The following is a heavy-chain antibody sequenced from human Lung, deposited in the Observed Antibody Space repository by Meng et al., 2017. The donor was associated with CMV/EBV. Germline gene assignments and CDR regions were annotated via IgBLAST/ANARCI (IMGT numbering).Heavy chain of an antibody. CDR1: GVSISTDNW. Sequence: GSLRLXCAVSGVSISTDNWWSWVRQPPGKGLEWIGEIYRSGSTNYSPSLKSRVTISIDRSKNQFSLRLTSVTAADTAVYYCAKEWLDATTGQLDYWGQGXLVTVSS. CDR2: IYRSGST. CDR3: AKEWLDATTGQLDY. J-gene: IGHJ4*02. D-gene: IGHD1-26*01. V-gene: IGHV4-4*02.